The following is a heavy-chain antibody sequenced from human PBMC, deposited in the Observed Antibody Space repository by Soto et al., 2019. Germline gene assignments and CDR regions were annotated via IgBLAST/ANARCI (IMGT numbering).Heavy chain of an antibody. CDR3: ARVFSSGWYGEDAFDI. CDR2: IYPGDSDT. J-gene: IGHJ3*02. D-gene: IGHD6-19*01. V-gene: IGHV5-51*01. Sequence: GESLKISCKGSGYSFTSYWIGWVRQMPGKGLEWMGIIYPGDSDTRYSPSFQGQVTISADKSISTAYLQWSSLKASDTAMYYCARVFSSGWYGEDAFDIWGQGTMVTVSS. CDR1: GYSFTSYW.